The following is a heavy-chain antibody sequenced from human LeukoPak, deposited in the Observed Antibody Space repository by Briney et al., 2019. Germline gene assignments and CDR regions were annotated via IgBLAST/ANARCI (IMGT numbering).Heavy chain of an antibody. D-gene: IGHD6-13*01. CDR2: ISGSGGST. V-gene: IGHV3-23*01. Sequence: GGSLRLSCAASGFTFSSYAMSWVRQAPGKGLEWVSAISGSGGSTYYADSVKGRFTISRDNSKNTLYLQMNSLRAEDTAVYYCATDPGYSSSRDYWSQGTLVTVSS. CDR3: ATDPGYSSSRDY. J-gene: IGHJ4*02. CDR1: GFTFSSYA.